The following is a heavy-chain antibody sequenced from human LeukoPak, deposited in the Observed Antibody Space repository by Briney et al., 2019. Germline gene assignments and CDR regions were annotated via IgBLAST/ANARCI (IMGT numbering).Heavy chain of an antibody. CDR3: ASRRLVPAALHFDY. Sequence: PSETLSLTCAVYGGSFSGHYWSWIRQPPGKGLEWIGEINHSGSTNYNPSLKSRVTISVDTSKNQFSLKLSSVTAADTAVYYCASRRLVPAALHFDYWGQGTLVTVSS. CDR1: GGSFSGHY. CDR2: INHSGST. J-gene: IGHJ4*02. V-gene: IGHV4-34*01. D-gene: IGHD2-2*01.